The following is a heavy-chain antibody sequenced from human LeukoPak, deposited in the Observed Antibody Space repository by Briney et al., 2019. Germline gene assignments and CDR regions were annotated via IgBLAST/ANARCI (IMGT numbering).Heavy chain of an antibody. D-gene: IGHD3-10*01. CDR2: INADNGNT. J-gene: IGHJ5*02. V-gene: IGHV1-3*01. Sequence: ASVKVSCKASGYTFTSYAMHWVRQAPGQRLEWMGWINADNGNTKYSQKFQGRVTITRDTSASTAYMELSSLRSEDTAVYYCARDRGTMVRGSRWFDPWGQGTLVTVSS. CDR1: GYTFTSYA. CDR3: ARDRGTMVRGSRWFDP.